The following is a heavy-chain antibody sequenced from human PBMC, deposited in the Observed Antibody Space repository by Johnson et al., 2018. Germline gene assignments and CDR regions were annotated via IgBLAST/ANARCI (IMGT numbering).Heavy chain of an antibody. D-gene: IGHD6-19*01. J-gene: IGHJ6*02. CDR1: GGSISSYY. CDR3: ARDQIPLRGGWSYYYYGMDV. V-gene: IGHV4-59*01. CDR2: IYYSGST. Sequence: QVQLQESGPGLVKPSETLSLTCTVSGGSISSYYWSWIRQPPGKGLEWIGYIYYSGSTNYNPSLKSRVTISVDTSKNQFSLNLSSVTAADTAVYYCARDQIPLRGGWSYYYYGMDVWGQGTTVTVSS.